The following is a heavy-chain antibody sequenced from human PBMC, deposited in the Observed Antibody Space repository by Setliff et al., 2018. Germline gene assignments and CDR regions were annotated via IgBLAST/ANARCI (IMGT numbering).Heavy chain of an antibody. Sequence: SVKVSCKASGATFSSYAISWVRQAPGQGLEWMGGIIPIFGTANYAQKFQGRVTITTDESTSTAYMELSSLRSEDTAVYYCATSGATDYYGMDVWGQGTTVTVSS. V-gene: IGHV1-69*05. CDR1: GATFSSYA. J-gene: IGHJ6*02. CDR3: ATSGATDYYGMDV. D-gene: IGHD1-26*01. CDR2: IIPIFGTA.